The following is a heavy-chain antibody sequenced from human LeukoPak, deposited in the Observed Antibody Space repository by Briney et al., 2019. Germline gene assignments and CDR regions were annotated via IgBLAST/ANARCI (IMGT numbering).Heavy chain of an antibody. Sequence: SETLSLTCAVYGGSFSGYYWSWIRQPPGKGLEWIGEINHSGSTNYNPSLKSRVTISVDTSKNQFSLKLSSVTAADTAVYYCASIGRDGYNWNYWGQGTLVTVSS. CDR2: INHSGST. J-gene: IGHJ4*02. CDR3: ASIGRDGYNWNY. V-gene: IGHV4-34*01. CDR1: GGSFSGYY. D-gene: IGHD5-24*01.